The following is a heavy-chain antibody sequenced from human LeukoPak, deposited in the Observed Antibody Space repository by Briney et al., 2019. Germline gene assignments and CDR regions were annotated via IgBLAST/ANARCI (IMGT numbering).Heavy chain of an antibody. Sequence: SETLSLTCTVSGGSVSGSGYYWTWIRQPPGKGLEWIGYIFYSGSTNYNPSLKGRVTISVDTSKNQFSLNLSSVTAADTAVYYCARDSGLGYCSTTSCSYGLDVWGQGTTVFVS. CDR1: GGSVSGSGYY. J-gene: IGHJ6*02. D-gene: IGHD2-2*01. CDR2: IFYSGST. CDR3: ARDSGLGYCSTTSCSYGLDV. V-gene: IGHV4-61*08.